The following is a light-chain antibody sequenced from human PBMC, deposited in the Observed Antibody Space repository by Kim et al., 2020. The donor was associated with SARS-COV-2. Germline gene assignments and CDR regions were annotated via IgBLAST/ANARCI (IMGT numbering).Light chain of an antibody. CDR2: YDS. CDR1: NIGSKS. V-gene: IGLV3-21*04. J-gene: IGLJ3*02. CDR3: QVWDSSSDHPV. Sequence: APGKTARMTCEGNNIGSKSVHWYQQKPGQAPVLVIYYDSDRPSGIPERFSGSNSGNTATLTISRVEAGDEADYYCQVWDSSSDHPVFGGGTQLTVL.